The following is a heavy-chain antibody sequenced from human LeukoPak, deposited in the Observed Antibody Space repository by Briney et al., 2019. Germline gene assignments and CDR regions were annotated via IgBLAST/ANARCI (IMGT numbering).Heavy chain of an antibody. D-gene: IGHD1-26*01. CDR2: IYYSGST. Sequence: SETLSLTCSVSGGSISSSSYYWGWIRQPPGKGLEWIGSIYYSGSTYYNPSLKSRVTISVDTSKNQFSLKLSSVTAADTAMYYCVKSGGYGLIDYWGQGTLVTVSS. V-gene: IGHV4-39*01. CDR3: VKSGGYGLIDY. J-gene: IGHJ4*02. CDR1: GGSISSSSYY.